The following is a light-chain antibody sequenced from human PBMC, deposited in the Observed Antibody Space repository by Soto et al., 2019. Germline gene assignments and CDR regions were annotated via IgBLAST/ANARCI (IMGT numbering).Light chain of an antibody. J-gene: IGLJ2*01. CDR3: SSYAGSYTVV. V-gene: IGLV2-14*03. Sequence: QSALTQPASLSGSPGQSITISCTGSSSDIGGHNYVSWYQQYPGKAPKLLIYEVTNRPSGVSGRFSGSKSGNTASLTISGLQAEDEADYYCSSYAGSYTVVFGGGTKLTVL. CDR2: EVT. CDR1: SSDIGGHNY.